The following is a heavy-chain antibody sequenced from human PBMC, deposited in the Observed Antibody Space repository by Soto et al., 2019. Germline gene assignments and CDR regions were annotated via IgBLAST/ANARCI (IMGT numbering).Heavy chain of an antibody. Sequence: EVQLLESGGGLVQPGGSLRLSCAASGFTFSSYAMSWVRQAPGKGLEWVSVISGSGDSTYYADSVKGRFTISRDNSKNTLYMQMNSLSAEYTAVYYCARRGSGSYSDYWGQGTLVTVSS. V-gene: IGHV3-23*01. D-gene: IGHD1-26*01. CDR2: ISGSGDST. CDR3: ARRGSGSYSDY. CDR1: GFTFSSYA. J-gene: IGHJ4*02.